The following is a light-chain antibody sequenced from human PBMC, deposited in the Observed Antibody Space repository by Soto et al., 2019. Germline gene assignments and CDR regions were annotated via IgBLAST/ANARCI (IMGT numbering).Light chain of an antibody. CDR2: GAS. Sequence: EIVLTQSPGTLSLSPGERATLSCRASQSVSSSYLAWYQQKPGQAPRLLISGASSRATGIPDRFNGSGSETSFTLTISRLEPEDFALYYCQHYQSGHPITFGQGTRLEIK. CDR1: QSVSSSY. J-gene: IGKJ5*01. CDR3: QHYQSGHPIT. V-gene: IGKV3-20*01.